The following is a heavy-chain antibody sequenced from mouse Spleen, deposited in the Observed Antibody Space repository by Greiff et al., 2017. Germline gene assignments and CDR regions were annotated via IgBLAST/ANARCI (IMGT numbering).Heavy chain of an antibody. V-gene: IGHV1-15*01. CDR3: LYDYDGFDY. D-gene: IGHD2-4*01. CDR1: GYTFTDYE. CDR2: IDPETGGT. Sequence: VQLQQPGAELVRPGASVTLSCKASGYTFTDYEMHWVKQTPVHGLEWIGAIDPETGGTAYNQKFKGKAILTADKSSSTAYMELRSLTSEDSAVYYCLYDYDGFDYWGQGTTLTVSS. J-gene: IGHJ2*01.